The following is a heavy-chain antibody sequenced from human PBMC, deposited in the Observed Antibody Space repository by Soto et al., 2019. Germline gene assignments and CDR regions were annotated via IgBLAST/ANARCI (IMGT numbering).Heavy chain of an antibody. V-gene: IGHV3-53*01. D-gene: IGHD2-2*02. CDR2: IYSGGST. J-gene: IGHJ6*02. CDR3: ARVEVVPAAIRGGYYYYGMDV. CDR1: GFTVGSNY. Sequence: GGSLRLSCAASGFTVGSNYMSWVRQAPGKGLEWVSVIYSGGSTYYADSVKGRFTISRDNSKNTLYLQMNSLRAEDTAVYYCARVEVVPAAIRGGYYYYGMDVWGQGTTVTVSS.